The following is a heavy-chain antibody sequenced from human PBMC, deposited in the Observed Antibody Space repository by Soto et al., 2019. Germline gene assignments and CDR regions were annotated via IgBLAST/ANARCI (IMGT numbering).Heavy chain of an antibody. CDR3: ARGGDGSGSESVFDI. J-gene: IGHJ3*02. CDR2: TIPILDIT. Sequence: QVQLVQSGAVMKKPGSSMKVSCKTSGGTFSTYPITWVRQAPGQGLEWMGRTIPILDITDYAQKFQGRVTITADKSTTTGYMELSSLKFEDTAVYYCARGGDGSGSESVFDIWGQGTMVTVSS. V-gene: IGHV1-69*02. D-gene: IGHD3-22*01. CDR1: GGTFSTYP.